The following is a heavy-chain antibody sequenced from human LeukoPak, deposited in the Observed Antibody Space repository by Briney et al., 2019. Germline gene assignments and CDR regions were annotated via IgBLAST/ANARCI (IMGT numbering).Heavy chain of an antibody. J-gene: IGHJ2*01. Sequence: SETLSLTCTVSGGSVSSGSYYWSWIRQPPGKGLEWIGYIYYSGSTNYNPSLKSRVTISVDTSKNQFSPKLSSVTAADTAVYYCASFLVRSSWYFDLWGRGTLVTVSS. CDR3: ASFLVRSSWYFDL. V-gene: IGHV4-61*01. CDR1: GGSVSSGSYY. CDR2: IYYSGST. D-gene: IGHD2-2*01.